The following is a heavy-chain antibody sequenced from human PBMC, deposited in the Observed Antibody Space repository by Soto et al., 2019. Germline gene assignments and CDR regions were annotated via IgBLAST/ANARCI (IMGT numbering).Heavy chain of an antibody. CDR1: GFTVSSNY. CDR3: ARAYISPHPGYSSSWYFDY. CDR2: IYSGGST. V-gene: IGHV3-53*04. D-gene: IGHD6-13*01. Sequence: GGSLRLSCAASGFTVSSNYMSWVRQAPGKGLEWVSVIYSGGSTYYADSVKGRFTISRHNSKNTLYLQMNSLRAEDTAVYYGARAYISPHPGYSSSWYFDYWGQGTLVTVSS. J-gene: IGHJ4*02.